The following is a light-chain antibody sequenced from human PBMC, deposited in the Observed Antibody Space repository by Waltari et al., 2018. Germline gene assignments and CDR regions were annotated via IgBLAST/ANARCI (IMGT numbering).Light chain of an antibody. J-gene: IGKJ1*01. Sequence: DIVMTQSPLSLPVTPGEPASISCRSSQSLLHSDGYNQLDWYLQKPGHSPQLLIYLGSNRASGVPDRFSGSGSGTYFILKISRVEAEDVGVYYCMQALQTPWTFGQGTKVEIK. V-gene: IGKV2-28*01. CDR2: LGS. CDR1: QSLLHSDGYNQ. CDR3: MQALQTPWT.